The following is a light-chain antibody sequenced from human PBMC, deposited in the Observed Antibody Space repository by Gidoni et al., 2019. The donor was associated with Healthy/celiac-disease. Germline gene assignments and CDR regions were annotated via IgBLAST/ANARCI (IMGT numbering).Light chain of an antibody. CDR2: GNS. J-gene: IGLJ3*02. CDR3: QSYDRSLSGWV. V-gene: IGLV1-40*01. Sequence: QSVLTQPPSVSGAPGQRVTISCTGSSSNIGAGYDVNWYQQLPGTAPKLLIYGNSNRPSGVPDRFSGSQSGTSASLAITGLQAEDEADYYCQSYDRSLSGWVFGGGTKLTVL. CDR1: SSNIGAGYD.